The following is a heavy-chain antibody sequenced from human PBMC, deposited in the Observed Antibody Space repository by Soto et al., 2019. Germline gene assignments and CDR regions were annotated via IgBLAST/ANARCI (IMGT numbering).Heavy chain of an antibody. CDR2: ISHTATIT. D-gene: IGHD2-15*01. J-gene: IGHJ6*02. Sequence: GGSLRLSCAASGFTFSTYSMSWVRQAPGKGLEWVSVISHTATITHYADSVKGRITISRDNSKNTLYLQMNSLRAEDTAVYYCAGAPAVVTAGKRYAMDVWGQGTTVTVSS. V-gene: IGHV3-23*01. CDR3: AGAPAVVTAGKRYAMDV. CDR1: GFTFSTYS.